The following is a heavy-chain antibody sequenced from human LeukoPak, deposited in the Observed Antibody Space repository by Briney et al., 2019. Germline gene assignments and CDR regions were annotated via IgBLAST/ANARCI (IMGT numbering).Heavy chain of an antibody. CDR3: ARDFYYGSGTYYDGDAFDI. D-gene: IGHD3-10*01. CDR2: ICAYNGNT. CDR1: GYTLTSYG. Sequence: ASVKVSCKASGYTLTSYGIRWVRQAPGQGLEWMGWICAYNGNTNYAQKLQGRVTMTTDTSTSTAYMELRSLRSDDTAVYFCARDFYYGSGTYYDGDAFDIWGQGTMVTVSS. V-gene: IGHV1-18*01. J-gene: IGHJ3*02.